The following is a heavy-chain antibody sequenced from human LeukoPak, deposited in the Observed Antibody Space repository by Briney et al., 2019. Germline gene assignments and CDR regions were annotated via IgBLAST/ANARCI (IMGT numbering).Heavy chain of an antibody. D-gene: IGHD3-22*01. CDR2: IYYSGST. V-gene: IGHV4-59*01. CDR1: GGSISSYY. Sequence: SETLSLTCTVSGGSISSYYWSWIRQPPGKGLEWIGYIYYSGSTNYNPSLKSRVTISVDTSKNQFSLKLSSVTAADTAVYYCVRAGDSSGYYYFDYWGQGTLVTVSS. J-gene: IGHJ4*02. CDR3: VRAGDSSGYYYFDY.